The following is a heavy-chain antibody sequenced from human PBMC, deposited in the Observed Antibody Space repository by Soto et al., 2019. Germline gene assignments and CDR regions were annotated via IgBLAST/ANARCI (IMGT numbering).Heavy chain of an antibody. CDR3: AKDLEGYYCSGGSCYRDGMDV. V-gene: IGHV3-30*18. CDR1: GFTFSSYG. Sequence: GGSLRLSCAASGFTFSSYGMHWVRQAPGKGLEWVAVISYDGSNKYYADSVKGRFTISRDNSKNTLYLQMNSLRTEDTAVYYCAKDLEGYYCSGGSCYRDGMDVWGQGTTVTVSS. CDR2: ISYDGSNK. J-gene: IGHJ6*02. D-gene: IGHD2-15*01.